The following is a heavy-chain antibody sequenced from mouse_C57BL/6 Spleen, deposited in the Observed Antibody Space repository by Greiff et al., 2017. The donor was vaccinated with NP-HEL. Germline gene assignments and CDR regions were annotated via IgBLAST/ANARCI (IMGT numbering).Heavy chain of an antibody. V-gene: IGHV3-6*01. CDR2: ISYDGSN. CDR1: GYSITSGYY. J-gene: IGHJ3*01. CDR3: ARQFITTVEGFAY. D-gene: IGHD1-1*01. Sequence: ESGPGLVKPSQSLSLTCSVTGYSITSGYYWNWIRQFPGNKLEWMGYISYDGSNNYNPSLKNRISITRDTSKNQFFLKLNSVTTEDTATYYCARQFITTVEGFAYWGQGTLVTVSA.